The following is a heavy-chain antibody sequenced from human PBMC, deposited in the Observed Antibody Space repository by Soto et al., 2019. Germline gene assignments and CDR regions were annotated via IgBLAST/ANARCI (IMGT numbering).Heavy chain of an antibody. J-gene: IGHJ4*02. D-gene: IGHD3-10*01. Sequence: VQLVESGGGLVQPGGSLNLSCAAFGFTFSGSDIHWVRQASGKGLEWVGRIRSSHNNYATVYAASVRGRFTFSRDNVNDTLYLQMNNLRAEDSGLYYCTRGPRPISTGTGAYWGQGTQVTVSS. CDR2: IRSSHNNYAT. V-gene: IGHV3-73*02. CDR3: TRGPRPISTGTGAY. CDR1: GFTFSGSD.